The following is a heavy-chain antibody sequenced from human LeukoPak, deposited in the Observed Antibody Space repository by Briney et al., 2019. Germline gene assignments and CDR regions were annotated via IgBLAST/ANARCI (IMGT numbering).Heavy chain of an antibody. CDR3: ARDIEAAGLFLDY. Sequence: PGGSLRLSCAASGFTFSSYWMIWVRQAPGKGLEWLANMKYDGSEKYYVDSVKGRFTISRDNAKNSLYLQMNSLRAEDTAVYYCARDIEAAGLFLDYWGQGTLVAVSS. J-gene: IGHJ4*02. D-gene: IGHD6-13*01. V-gene: IGHV3-7*01. CDR2: MKYDGSEK. CDR1: GFTFSSYW.